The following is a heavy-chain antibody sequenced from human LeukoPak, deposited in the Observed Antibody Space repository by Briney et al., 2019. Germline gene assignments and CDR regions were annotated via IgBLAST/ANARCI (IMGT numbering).Heavy chain of an antibody. J-gene: IGHJ4*02. V-gene: IGHV3-23*01. CDR1: GFTFSSYA. CDR2: ISGSGGST. D-gene: IGHD3-3*01. Sequence: GGSLRLSCAASGFTFSSYAMSWVRQAPGKGLEWVSAISGSGGSTYYADSVKGRFTISRDNSKNTLYLQMNSLRAEDTAVYYCAKVRWYYDFWSGHYLPYWGQGTLVTVSS. CDR3: AKVRWYYDFWSGHYLPY.